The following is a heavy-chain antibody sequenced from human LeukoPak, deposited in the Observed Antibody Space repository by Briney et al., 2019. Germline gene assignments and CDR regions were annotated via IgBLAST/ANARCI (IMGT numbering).Heavy chain of an antibody. Sequence: PGGSLRPSCAASGFTFSSYWMSWVRQAPGKGLEWVANIKQDGSEKYYVDSVKGRLTISRDNAKNSLYLQMNSLRAEDTAVYYCARGFRITIFGVATYYFDYWGQGTLVTVSS. D-gene: IGHD3-3*01. J-gene: IGHJ4*02. V-gene: IGHV3-7*01. CDR2: IKQDGSEK. CDR3: ARGFRITIFGVATYYFDY. CDR1: GFTFSSYW.